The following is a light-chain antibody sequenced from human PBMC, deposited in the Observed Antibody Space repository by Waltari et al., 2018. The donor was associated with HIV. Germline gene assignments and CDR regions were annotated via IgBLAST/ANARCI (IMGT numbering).Light chain of an antibody. Sequence: QSALTQPASVSASPGQSITISCPGTSSDVGSYNAVSWYQQYPGKAPKLMIYEASKRPSGVSNRFSGSKSGNTASLTISGLQAEDEADYYCCSYAGSSVVVFGGGTKLTVL. V-gene: IGLV2-23*01. J-gene: IGLJ2*01. CDR2: EAS. CDR3: CSYAGSSVVV. CDR1: SSDVGSYNA.